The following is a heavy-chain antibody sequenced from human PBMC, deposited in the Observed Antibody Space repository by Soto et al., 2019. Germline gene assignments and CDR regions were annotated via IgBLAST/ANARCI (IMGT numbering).Heavy chain of an antibody. Sequence: QIILTESGPTLIKPTRTLTLTCTFSGFSRSLSGLGVGWVRQPPGKALEWLATVYWDDDKRYNPSLQSRLTITKDTSKNQVVLIMVNMDPADTATYFCAHVVPATMYSFDYWGQGTLVTVSS. D-gene: IGHD2-2*01. V-gene: IGHV2-5*02. J-gene: IGHJ4*02. CDR1: GFSRSLSGLG. CDR3: AHVVPATMYSFDY. CDR2: VYWDDDK.